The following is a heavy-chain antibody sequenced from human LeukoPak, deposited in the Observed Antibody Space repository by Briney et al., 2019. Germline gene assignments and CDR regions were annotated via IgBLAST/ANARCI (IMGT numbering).Heavy chain of an antibody. CDR3: ARARMDYYYYYMDV. CDR2: IDSSGTTI. D-gene: IGHD1-14*01. CDR1: GFTFSSCE. J-gene: IGHJ6*03. Sequence: GGSLRLSCAASGFTFSSCEMNWVRQTPGKGLEWVSYIDSSGTTIYYADSVKGRFTSSRDNAKNSLYLQMNSLRADDTAVYYCARARMDYYYYYMDVWGKGTTVTISS. V-gene: IGHV3-48*03.